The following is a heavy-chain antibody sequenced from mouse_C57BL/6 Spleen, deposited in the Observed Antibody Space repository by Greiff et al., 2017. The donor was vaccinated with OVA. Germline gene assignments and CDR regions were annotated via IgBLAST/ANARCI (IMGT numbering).Heavy chain of an antibody. Sequence: QVQLQQSGAELVRPGASVKLSCKASGYTFTDYYINWVKQRPGQGLEWIARIYPGSGNTYYNEKFKGKATLTAEKSSSTAYMQLSSLTSEDSAVYFCAREGYDGGFAYWGQGTLVTVSA. CDR3: AREGYDGGFAY. V-gene: IGHV1-76*01. J-gene: IGHJ3*01. CDR1: GYTFTDYY. D-gene: IGHD2-2*01. CDR2: IYPGSGNT.